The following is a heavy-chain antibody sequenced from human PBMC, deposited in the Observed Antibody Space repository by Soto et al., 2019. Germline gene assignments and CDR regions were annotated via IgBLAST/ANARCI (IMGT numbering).Heavy chain of an antibody. J-gene: IGHJ6*01. CDR2: IYYSGST. CDR3: ALYKRGNGDYCYRSAF. D-gene: IGHD4-17*01. CDR1: GGSISSGGYY. V-gene: IGHV4-31*03. Sequence: SETLSLTCTVSGGSISSGGYYWSWIRQHPGKGLEWIGYIYYSGSTYYNPSLKSRVTISVDTSKNQFSLKLSSVTAADTAVYYCALYKRGNGDYCYRSAFWAQGTTVPVSS.